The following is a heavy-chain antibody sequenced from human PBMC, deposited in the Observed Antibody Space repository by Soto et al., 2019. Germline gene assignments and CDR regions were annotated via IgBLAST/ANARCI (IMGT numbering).Heavy chain of an antibody. Sequence: GESLKISCRGSGYAFSSYWIAWVRQMPGKGLEWMGIIYPGDSDTRYSPSFQGQVTISVDKSITTAYLQWSSLKASDTAMYYCARGYCTATICDPWFDPWGQGTLVTVSS. J-gene: IGHJ5*02. CDR2: IYPGDSDT. D-gene: IGHD2-8*02. V-gene: IGHV5-51*03. CDR3: ARGYCTATICDPWFDP. CDR1: GYAFSSYW.